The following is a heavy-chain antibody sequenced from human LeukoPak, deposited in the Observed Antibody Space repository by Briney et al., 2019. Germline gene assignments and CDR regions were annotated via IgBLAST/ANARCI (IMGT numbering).Heavy chain of an antibody. CDR2: ISSGGSSI. CDR3: AREPYYDSSGYCLDY. CDR1: GFIFSDYY. V-gene: IGHV3-11*01. D-gene: IGHD3-22*01. J-gene: IGHJ4*02. Sequence: GGSLRLSCAASGFIFSDYYMSWIRQAPGKGLEWVSYISSGGSSIYYADSVKGRFTISRDNAKNSLYLQMNSLRAEDTAVYYCAREPYYDSSGYCLDYWGQGTLVTVPS.